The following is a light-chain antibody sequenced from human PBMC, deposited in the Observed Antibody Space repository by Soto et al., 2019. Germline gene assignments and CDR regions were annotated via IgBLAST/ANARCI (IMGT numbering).Light chain of an antibody. CDR1: QSVSSY. Sequence: EIVLTQSPATLSLSPVERATLSCRASQSVSSYLAWYQQKPGQAPRLLIYDASNRATGIPARFSGSGSGTDFTLTISSLDPEDFAVYYCQQRSNWPPRITFGQGTRLEIK. V-gene: IGKV3-11*01. J-gene: IGKJ5*01. CDR2: DAS. CDR3: QQRSNWPPRIT.